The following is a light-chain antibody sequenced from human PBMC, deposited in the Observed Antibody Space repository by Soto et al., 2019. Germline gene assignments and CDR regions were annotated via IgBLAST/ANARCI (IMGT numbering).Light chain of an antibody. Sequence: DIVMTQSPDSLAVSLGERATINCKSSQSVFYSPNNKNYLAWYQQKPGQPPKLLLSWASTRESGVPDRFSGSGSGTDFSLTISSLQAEDVAVYCCQQYYSNPPLVTFGPGTKVDIK. J-gene: IGKJ3*01. V-gene: IGKV4-1*01. CDR3: QQYYSNPPLVT. CDR2: WAS. CDR1: QSVFYSPNNKNY.